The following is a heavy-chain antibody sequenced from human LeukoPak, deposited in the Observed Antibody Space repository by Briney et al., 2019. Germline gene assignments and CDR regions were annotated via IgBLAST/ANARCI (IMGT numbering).Heavy chain of an antibody. J-gene: IGHJ6*03. CDR2: IIPNSGNA. Sequence: GASVKVSCKASGYTFSEYDINWVRQATGQGLEWMGWIIPNSGNAGYAQKFQGRVTMTRNTSISTAYMELSSLRSEDTAVYYCARALAWGGSSYSYYYMDVWDQGTTVTVSS. V-gene: IGHV1-8*01. CDR1: GYTFSEYD. D-gene: IGHD1-26*01. CDR3: ARALAWGGSSYSYYYMDV.